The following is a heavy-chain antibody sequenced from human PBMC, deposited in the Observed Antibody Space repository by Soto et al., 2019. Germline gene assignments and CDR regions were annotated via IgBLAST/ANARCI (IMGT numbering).Heavy chain of an antibody. J-gene: IGHJ3*02. CDR3: ARGYCSGGTRYEHAFDI. D-gene: IGHD2-15*01. CDR2: INHRGST. V-gene: IGHV4-34*01. Sequence: QVQLQQWGAGLLKPSETLSLTCAVYGGSFSGYYWSWIRQPPGKGLEWIGEINHRGSTNYNPSLKSRVTISVDTSKNQFPLKLSSVTAAATAVYYCARGYCSGGTRYEHAFDIWGQGTMVTVSS. CDR1: GGSFSGYY.